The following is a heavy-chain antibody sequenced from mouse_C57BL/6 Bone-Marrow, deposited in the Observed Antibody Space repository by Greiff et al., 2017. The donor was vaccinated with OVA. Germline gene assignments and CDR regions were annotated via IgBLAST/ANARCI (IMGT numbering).Heavy chain of an antibody. CDR1: GYSITSGYY. CDR2: ISYDGSN. J-gene: IGHJ3*01. Sequence: EVQLVESGPGLVKPSQSLSLTCSVTGYSITSGYYWNWIRQFPGNKLEWMGYISYDGSNNYNPSLKNRISITRDTSKNQFFLKLNSVTTEDTATYYCGGGGYYGSSYGGFAYWGQGTLVTVSA. CDR3: GGGGYYGSSYGGFAY. D-gene: IGHD1-1*01. V-gene: IGHV3-6*01.